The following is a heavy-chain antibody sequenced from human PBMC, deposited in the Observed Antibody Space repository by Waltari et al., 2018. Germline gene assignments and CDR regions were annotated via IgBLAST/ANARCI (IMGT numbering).Heavy chain of an antibody. Sequence: EVQLLESGGGLVQTGGSLRLSCAASGFTFRSFAMSWVRQAPGKGLQWVSGISGNGGTIYYAESVKGLFTISRDNSKNSLSLQMNSLRAEDTALYYCVKQIGSGYQGPFDFWGRGTLVTASS. CDR2: ISGNGGTI. V-gene: IGHV3-23*01. CDR3: VKQIGSGYQGPFDF. J-gene: IGHJ4*02. D-gene: IGHD3-3*01. CDR1: GFTFRSFA.